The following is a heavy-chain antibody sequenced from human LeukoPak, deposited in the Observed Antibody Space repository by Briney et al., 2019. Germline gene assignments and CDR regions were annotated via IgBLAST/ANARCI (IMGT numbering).Heavy chain of an antibody. J-gene: IGHJ5*02. V-gene: IGHV4-59*11. CDR3: AREPILESLLSGWFDP. CDR2: ICYSGST. Sequence: AGTLCLTCAVPGCSISSHYWSWVRQPPGKGLEWVGDICYSGSTNYNPSLKSRVTISVDPSKNQFSLKLSSVTAADPAVYYFAREPILESLLSGWFDPWGQGTLVTVSS. D-gene: IGHD3-3*01. CDR1: GCSISSHY.